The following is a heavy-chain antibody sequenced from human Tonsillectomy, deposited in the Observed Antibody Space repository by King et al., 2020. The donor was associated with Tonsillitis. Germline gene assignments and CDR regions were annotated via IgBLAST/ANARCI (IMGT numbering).Heavy chain of an antibody. V-gene: IGHV3-23*04. J-gene: IGHJ4*02. CDR3: AKFTGSSSTWSFDY. Sequence: VQLVESGGGLVQPGGSLRLSCAASGFTFSSYAMTWVRQAPGKGLDWVSDISGSGGSPYYADSVKGRFPISRDNSNNTLYLQMHSRTDADTAVYYCAKFTGSSSTWSFDYWGQGTRVIVSS. CDR1: GFTFSSYA. D-gene: IGHD6-13*01. CDR2: ISGSGGSP.